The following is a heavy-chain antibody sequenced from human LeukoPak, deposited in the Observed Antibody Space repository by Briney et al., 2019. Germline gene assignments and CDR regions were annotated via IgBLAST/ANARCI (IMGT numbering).Heavy chain of an antibody. D-gene: IGHD2-15*01. CDR3: ASSRLGYCSGGSCYYVAFDI. CDR1: GGSISSSSYY. J-gene: IGHJ3*02. Sequence: VKPSETLSLTCTVSGGSISSSSYYWGWIRQPPGKGLEWMGGIYYSGRTYYNPSLKSRVTISVDTSKNQFSLRLSSVTAADTAVYYCASSRLGYCSGGSCYYVAFDIWGQGTMVTVSS. CDR2: IYYSGRT. V-gene: IGHV4-39*01.